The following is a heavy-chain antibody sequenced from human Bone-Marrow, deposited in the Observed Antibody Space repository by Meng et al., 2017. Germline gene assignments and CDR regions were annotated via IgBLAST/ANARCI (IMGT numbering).Heavy chain of an antibody. CDR2: IYYSGST. Sequence: QVRLQGSGQGLVKPSQTLSLTCTVSGGSISSGGYYWSWIRQHPGKGLEWIGYIYYSGSTYYNPSLKSLVTISVDTSKNQFSLKLSSVTAADTAVYYCARANVNYGVVDPWGQGTLVTVSS. D-gene: IGHD3-10*01. CDR3: ARANVNYGVVDP. J-gene: IGHJ5*02. CDR1: GGSISSGGYY. V-gene: IGHV4-31*01.